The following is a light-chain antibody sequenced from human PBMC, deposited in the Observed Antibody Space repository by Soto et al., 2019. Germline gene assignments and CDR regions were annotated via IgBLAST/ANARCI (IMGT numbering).Light chain of an antibody. V-gene: IGKV1D-12*01. CDR3: HQTYKFPVT. CDR1: HGISSW. CDR2: TAS. Sequence: DIQMTQSPPSVSASVGDRVTITCRASHGISSWLPWYQQKPGKAPNPPTYTASTLQTGAPSRSSGSGSGTDFTLTISSLQPEDFATYYCHQTYKFPVTFGGGTKV. J-gene: IGKJ4*01.